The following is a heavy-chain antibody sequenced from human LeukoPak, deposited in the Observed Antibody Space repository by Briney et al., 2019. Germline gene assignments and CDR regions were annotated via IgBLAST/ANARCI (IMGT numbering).Heavy chain of an antibody. CDR3: ARTYSGSYSGPDY. CDR2: ISGSGGST. V-gene: IGHV3-23*01. D-gene: IGHD1-26*01. J-gene: IGHJ4*02. CDR1: GGSFSSSNYY. Sequence: ETLSLTCTVSGGSFSSSNYYWGWIRQPPGKGLEWVSAISGSGGSTYYADSVKGRFTISRDNSKNTLYLQMNSLRAEDTAVYYCARTYSGSYSGPDYWGQGTLVTVSS.